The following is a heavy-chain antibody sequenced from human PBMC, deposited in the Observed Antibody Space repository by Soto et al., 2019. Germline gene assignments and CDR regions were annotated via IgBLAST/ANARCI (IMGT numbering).Heavy chain of an antibody. CDR2: IYYSGST. CDR3: ARGPSDYYDSSGYYSQFDY. D-gene: IGHD3-22*01. CDR1: GGSISRGGYY. V-gene: IGHV4-31*02. Sequence: LCGGSISRGGYYWSWIRQHPGKGLEWIGYIYYSGSTYYNPSLKSRVTISVDTSKNQFSLKLSSVTAADTAVYYCARGPSDYYDSSGYYSQFDYWGQGTLVAVSS. J-gene: IGHJ4*02.